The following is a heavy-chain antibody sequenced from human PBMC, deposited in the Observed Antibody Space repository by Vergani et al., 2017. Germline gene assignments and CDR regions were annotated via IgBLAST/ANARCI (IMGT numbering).Heavy chain of an antibody. CDR1: GYTFSDYY. CDR2: MNPDDGDT. Sequence: QVQLVQSGAELKKPGASVRVSCKASGYTFSDYYIHWVRQAPGQGPEWLGWMNPDDGDTMYAEKFKGRVTMTRVTSLSTGYMDLTRLTSDDTAVYYCARDDARDQLVRWGMDVWGQGTTVAVSS. D-gene: IGHD2-2*01. J-gene: IGHJ6*02. CDR3: ARDDARDQLVRWGMDV. V-gene: IGHV1-2*02.